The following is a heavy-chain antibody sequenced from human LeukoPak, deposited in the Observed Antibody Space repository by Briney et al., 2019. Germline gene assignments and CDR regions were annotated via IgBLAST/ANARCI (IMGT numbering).Heavy chain of an antibody. Sequence: GGSLRLSCAASRFNFSSYSINWVRQAPGKGLEWVSSISSSSTYIYYADSMKGRFTISRDNAKNTLYLQMNSPRVDDTAVYYCARAVPHDNWFDPWGQGSLVTVSS. CDR2: ISSSSTYI. D-gene: IGHD3-16*01. CDR3: ARAVPHDNWFDP. V-gene: IGHV3-21*06. CDR1: RFNFSSYS. J-gene: IGHJ5*02.